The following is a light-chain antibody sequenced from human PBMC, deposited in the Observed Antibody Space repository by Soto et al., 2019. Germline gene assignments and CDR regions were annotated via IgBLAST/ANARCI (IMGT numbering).Light chain of an antibody. V-gene: IGLV4-69*01. CDR2: LNSDGSH. Sequence: QLVLTQSPSASASLGASVKLTCTLSSGHSSYAIAWHQQQPEKGPRYLMKLNSDGSHSKGDGIPDRFSGSSSGAERYLTTSSLQSEDEAEYYCQTWGTGIQVFGGGTKLTVL. CDR1: SGHSSYA. CDR3: QTWGTGIQV. J-gene: IGLJ2*01.